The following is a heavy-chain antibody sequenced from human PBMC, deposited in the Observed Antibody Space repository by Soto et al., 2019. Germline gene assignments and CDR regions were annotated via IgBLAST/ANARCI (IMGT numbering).Heavy chain of an antibody. Sequence: QTGVSLRLSCAASGFTFSSYAMSWVRQAPGKGLEWVSAISGSGGSTYYADSVKGRFTISRDNSKNTLYLQMNSLRAEDTAVYYCAKGIAAAGERAGPLLWGQGTLVTVSS. CDR1: GFTFSSYA. CDR2: ISGSGGST. D-gene: IGHD6-13*01. J-gene: IGHJ4*02. CDR3: AKGIAAAGERAGPLL. V-gene: IGHV3-23*01.